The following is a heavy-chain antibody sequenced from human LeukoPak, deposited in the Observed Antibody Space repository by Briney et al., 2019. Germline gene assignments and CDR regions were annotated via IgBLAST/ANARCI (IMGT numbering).Heavy chain of an antibody. V-gene: IGHV3-15*01. CDR1: GFTFSIYW. D-gene: IGHD6-13*01. Sequence: GGSLRLSCAASGFTFSIYWMSWVRQAPGKGLEWVGRIKSKTDGGTTDYAAPVKGRFTISRDDSKNTLYLQMNSLKTEDTAVYYCTTGSAAAGKTFDYWGQGTLVTVSS. CDR2: IKSKTDGGTT. J-gene: IGHJ4*02. CDR3: TTGSAAAGKTFDY.